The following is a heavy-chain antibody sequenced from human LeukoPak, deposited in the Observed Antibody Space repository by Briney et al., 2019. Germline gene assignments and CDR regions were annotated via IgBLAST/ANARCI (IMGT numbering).Heavy chain of an antibody. CDR3: ARDNNWGSTHY. V-gene: IGHV3-30-3*01. CDR1: GFTFNTYA. D-gene: IGHD7-27*01. Sequence: GGSLRLSCAASGFTFNTYAMHWVRQAPGKGLEWVAVIAYDGNNKYYADSVKGRFTVSRDNTKNALYLQMNSLRAEDTAVYYCARDNNWGSTHYWGQGTLVTVSS. CDR2: IAYDGNNK. J-gene: IGHJ4*02.